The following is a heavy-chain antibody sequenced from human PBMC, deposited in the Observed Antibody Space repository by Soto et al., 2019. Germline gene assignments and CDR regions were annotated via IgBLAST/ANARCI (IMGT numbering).Heavy chain of an antibody. J-gene: IGHJ3*01. D-gene: IGHD3-22*01. Sequence: VQLLESGGGLVQPGGSLRLSCAASGFSFNNHAMTWARQAPGKGLEWVSGISGSGSTTHYADSVKGRFTISRDNSKDTLYLQMNSLRPEDTAVYYCAKDRLMLTMVVVGAFDFWGLGTMVTVSS. V-gene: IGHV3-23*01. CDR1: GFSFNNHA. CDR2: ISGSGSTT. CDR3: AKDRLMLTMVVVGAFDF.